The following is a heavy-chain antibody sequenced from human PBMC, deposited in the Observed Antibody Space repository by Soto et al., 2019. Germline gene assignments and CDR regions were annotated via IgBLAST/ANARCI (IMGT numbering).Heavy chain of an antibody. Sequence: QITLKESGPTLVKPTQTLTLTCTFSGFSLSTFGIGVGWIRQPPGKAMEWLALIYWNDDKRYSPSLKSRLTVTKDTSKNLVVLKMTNMHPVDTDTYYCGHSRDSYPSDQWGPGTLVTVSS. CDR1: GFSLSTFGIG. CDR2: IYWNDDK. D-gene: IGHD2-21*02. CDR3: GHSRDSYPSDQ. V-gene: IGHV2-5*01. J-gene: IGHJ4*02.